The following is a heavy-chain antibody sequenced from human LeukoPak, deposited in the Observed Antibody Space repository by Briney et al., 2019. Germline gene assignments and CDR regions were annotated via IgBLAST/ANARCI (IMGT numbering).Heavy chain of an antibody. D-gene: IGHD6-13*01. J-gene: IGHJ5*01. CDR1: GYTFTRYY. V-gene: IGHV1-46*01. Sequence: ASVKVSCKASGYTFTRYYMDWVRQAPGQGLEWMGTINPSGGSTSYAQKFQGRVTMTRDTSTSTVHMKLSGLRSEDTAVYYCAKDSGYSSRWFDYWGQGTLVTVSS. CDR2: INPSGGST. CDR3: AKDSGYSSRWFDY.